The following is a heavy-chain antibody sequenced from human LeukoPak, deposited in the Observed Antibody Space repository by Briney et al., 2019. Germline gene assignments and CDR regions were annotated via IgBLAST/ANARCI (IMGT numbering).Heavy chain of an antibody. CDR3: ARDFYSSTSCYSSDYYYGMDV. V-gene: IGHV3-66*03. CDR1: GFTFSSYA. D-gene: IGHD2-2*02. Sequence: EGSLRLSCAASGFTFSSYAVHWVRQAPGKGLEWVSVIYSCGSTYYADSVKGRFTISRDNSKNTLYLQMNSLRAEDTAVYYCARDFYSSTSCYSSDYYYGMDVWGQGTTVTVSS. J-gene: IGHJ6*02. CDR2: IYSCGST.